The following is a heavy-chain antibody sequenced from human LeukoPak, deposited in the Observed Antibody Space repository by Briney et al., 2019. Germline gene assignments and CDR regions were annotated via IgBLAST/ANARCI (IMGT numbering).Heavy chain of an antibody. Sequence: GGSLRLSCAASGFTFSRYAMSWVRQAPWKGLEWVSAISGSGTGADYADSVKGRFTISRDNSKNTLHLQVNSLRVEDTAVYYCAKGLYHYFGSGSYTLEYWGQGIQVTVSS. CDR3: AKGLYHYFGSGSYTLEY. CDR2: ISGSGTGA. V-gene: IGHV3-23*01. J-gene: IGHJ4*02. D-gene: IGHD3-10*01. CDR1: GFTFSRYA.